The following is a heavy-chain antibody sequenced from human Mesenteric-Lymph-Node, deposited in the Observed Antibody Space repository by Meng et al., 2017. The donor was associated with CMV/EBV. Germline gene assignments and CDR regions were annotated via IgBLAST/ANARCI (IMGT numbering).Heavy chain of an antibody. D-gene: IGHD6-19*01. Sequence: GGSLRLSCSASGFTFSNYEMSWVRQAPGKGLEWVSYISGSGRTIYDADSVKGRFTISRDNAKTSLFLQMNSLRAEDTGVYYCARDWGGQWRELGGFDYWGLGTLVTVSS. CDR3: ARDWGGQWRELGGFDY. CDR2: ISGSGRTI. CDR1: GFTFSNYE. V-gene: IGHV3-48*03. J-gene: IGHJ4*02.